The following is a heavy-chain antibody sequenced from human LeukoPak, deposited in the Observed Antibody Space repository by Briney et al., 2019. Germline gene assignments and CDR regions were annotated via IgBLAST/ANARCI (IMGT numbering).Heavy chain of an antibody. CDR3: ARGLGVPTEYYYYYGMDV. V-gene: IGHV4-30-4*01. D-gene: IGHD3-16*01. Sequence: SETLSLTCTVSGGSISSGDYYWSWVRQPLGKGLEWIGYIYYSGSTYYNPSLKSRVTISVDTSKNQFSLKLSSVTAADTAVYYCARGLGVPTEYYYYYGMDVWGQGTTVTVSS. J-gene: IGHJ6*02. CDR1: GGSISSGDYY. CDR2: IYYSGST.